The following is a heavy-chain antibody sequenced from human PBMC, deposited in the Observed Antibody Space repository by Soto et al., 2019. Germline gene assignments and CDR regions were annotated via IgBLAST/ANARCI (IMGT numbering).Heavy chain of an antibody. Sequence: ASVKVSCKVLGYTSSSYGINWVRQAPGQGLEWMGWISVFNGDTKYAQKFQGRVAITKDPGTSTAHMELRSLRSDDAAVYFCATKDDHKDDQPYYYGMDVWGQGTTVTVSS. CDR1: GYTSSSYG. CDR2: ISVFNGDT. V-gene: IGHV1-18*01. J-gene: IGHJ6*02. D-gene: IGHD3-16*01. CDR3: ATKDDHKDDQPYYYGMDV.